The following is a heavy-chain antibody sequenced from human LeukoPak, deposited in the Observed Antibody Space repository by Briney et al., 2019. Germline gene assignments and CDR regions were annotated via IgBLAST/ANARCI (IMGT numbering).Heavy chain of an antibody. V-gene: IGHV3-21*01. CDR2: ISSSSSYI. D-gene: IGHD3-10*01. Sequence: PGGSLRLSCAASGFTFSSYSMNWVRQAPGKGLEWVSSISSSSSYIYYADSVKGRFTISRDNAKNSLYLQMNSLRAEDTAVYYCARELATFVQGAIPGYWGQGTLVTVSS. J-gene: IGHJ4*02. CDR1: GFTFSSYS. CDR3: ARELATFVQGAIPGY.